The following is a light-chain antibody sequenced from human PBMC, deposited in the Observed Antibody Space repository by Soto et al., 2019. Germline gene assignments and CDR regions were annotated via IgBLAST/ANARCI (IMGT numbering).Light chain of an antibody. V-gene: IGLV2-8*01. CDR3: SSFAGGGNPVL. CDR2: EVT. Sequence: QSVLTQPPSASGPLGQSVTISCTGTSSDVGGYNYVSWHQQHPGKAPKLMIYEVTKRPSGVPDRFSGSKSGNTASLTVSGLQAEDGADYYCSSFAGGGNPVLFGGGSKLTVL. J-gene: IGLJ2*01. CDR1: SSDVGGYNY.